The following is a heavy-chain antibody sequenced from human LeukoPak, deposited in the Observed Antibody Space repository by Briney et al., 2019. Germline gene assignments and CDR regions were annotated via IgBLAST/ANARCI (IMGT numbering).Heavy chain of an antibody. Sequence: GGSLRLSCAASGFTFSSYAMSWVRQAPGKGLEWVSAISGSGCSTYYADSVKGRFTISRDNSKNTLYLQMNSLRAEDTAVYYCAKDTVRLYAGLDYWGQGTLVTVSS. J-gene: IGHJ4*02. CDR3: AKDTVRLYAGLDY. D-gene: IGHD2-8*01. CDR1: GFTFSSYA. CDR2: ISGSGCST. V-gene: IGHV3-23*01.